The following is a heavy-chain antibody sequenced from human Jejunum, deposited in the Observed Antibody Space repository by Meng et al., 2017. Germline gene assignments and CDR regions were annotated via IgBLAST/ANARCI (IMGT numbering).Heavy chain of an antibody. CDR2: IRNKANSFTT. V-gene: IGHV3-72*01. J-gene: IGHJ4*02. Sequence: EVQSVESGGGLVQPGGSLRLSCAASGFTFSDYYMDWVRQAPGKGLEWVARIRNKANSFTTEYAASVKGRFTISRDESKNSLYLQMNSLTTEDTAIYYCTRAPGDGYFDSWGQGALVTVSS. CDR1: GFTFSDYY. CDR3: TRAPGDGYFDS. D-gene: IGHD5-24*01.